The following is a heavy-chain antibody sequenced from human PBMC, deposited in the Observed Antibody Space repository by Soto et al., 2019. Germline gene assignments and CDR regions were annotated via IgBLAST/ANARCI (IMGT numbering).Heavy chain of an antibody. V-gene: IGHV4-59*12. J-gene: IGHJ6*02. D-gene: IGHD5-18*01. CDR1: GGSISSYY. CDR3: ARPLYSYGPMDV. Sequence: PSETLSLTCTVSGGSISSYYWSWIRQPPGKGLEWIGYFYYSGSTNYNPSLKSRVTISVDTSKNQFSLRLSSVTAADTAVYYCARPLYSYGPMDVRGQGTTVTVSS. CDR2: FYYSGST.